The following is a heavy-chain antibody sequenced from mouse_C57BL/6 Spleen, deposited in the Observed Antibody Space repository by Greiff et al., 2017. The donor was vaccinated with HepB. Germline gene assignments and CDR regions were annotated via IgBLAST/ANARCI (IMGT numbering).Heavy chain of an antibody. D-gene: IGHD1-1*01. CDR2: IWGVGST. CDR1: GFSLTSYG. Sequence: LVAPSQSLSITCTVSGFSLTSYGVDWVRRSPGKGLEWLGVIWGVGSTNYNSALKSRLSISKDNSKSQVFLKMNSLQTDDTAMYYCASEGYYYGSSRFAYWGQGTLVTVSA. CDR3: ASEGYYYGSSRFAY. J-gene: IGHJ3*01. V-gene: IGHV2-6*01.